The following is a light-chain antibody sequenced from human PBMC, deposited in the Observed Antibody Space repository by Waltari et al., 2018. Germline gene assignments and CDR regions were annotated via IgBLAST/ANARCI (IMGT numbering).Light chain of an antibody. Sequence: QSVLTQPPSVSGAPGQRVTISCIGSSSNIGANYAVHWYQQLPGTAPKLIIYGKTNRPPGVPDRFPVSKSGTSASLAITGLQAEDEAEYYCQSYDSRLSGWVFGGGTKLTVL. CDR2: GKT. J-gene: IGLJ3*02. CDR1: SSNIGANYA. CDR3: QSYDSRLSGWV. V-gene: IGLV1-40*01.